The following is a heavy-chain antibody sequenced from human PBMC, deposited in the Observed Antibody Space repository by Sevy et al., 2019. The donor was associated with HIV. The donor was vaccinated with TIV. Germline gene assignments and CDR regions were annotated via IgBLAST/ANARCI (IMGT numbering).Heavy chain of an antibody. J-gene: IGHJ4*02. V-gene: IGHV1-24*01. CDR2: FDPEDDET. CDR3: ATTKDYYERSAYPVDY. CDR1: GYTLTEFA. Sequence: ASVKVSCRVSGYTLTEFAMYWVRQAPGKGLEWMGTFDPEDDETMYAQKFQGRVTLTEDTSTDTAYMELSSLRSEDTAVYYCATTKDYYERSAYPVDYWGQGTLVTVSS. D-gene: IGHD3-22*01.